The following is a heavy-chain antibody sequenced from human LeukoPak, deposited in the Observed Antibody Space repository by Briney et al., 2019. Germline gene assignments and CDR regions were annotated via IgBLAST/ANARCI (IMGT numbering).Heavy chain of an antibody. CDR2: IYPGDSDT. CDR1: GYSFTNYW. J-gene: IGHJ4*02. CDR3: ARRIRDYDILTGYYFDY. D-gene: IGHD3-9*01. Sequence: GESLKISCKGSGYSFTNYWIGWVRQMPGKGLEWMGIIYPGDSDTRYSPSFQGQVTISADKSISAAYLQWSSLKASDTAMYYCARRIRDYDILTGYYFDYWGQGTLVTVSS. V-gene: IGHV5-51*01.